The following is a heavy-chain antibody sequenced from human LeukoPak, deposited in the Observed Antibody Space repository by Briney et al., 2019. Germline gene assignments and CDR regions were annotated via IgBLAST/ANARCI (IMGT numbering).Heavy chain of an antibody. CDR1: GFTVSSNY. CDR2: IYSGGST. V-gene: IGHV3-66*01. CDR3: ARDRGYYYYYMDV. J-gene: IGHJ6*03. Sequence: GGSLRLSCAASGFTVSSNYMSWVRQAPGKGLEWVSVIYSGGSTYYADSVKGRFTISRDNSKNTLYLQMNSLRAEDTAVYYCARDRGYYYYYMDVWGKGTTVTISS.